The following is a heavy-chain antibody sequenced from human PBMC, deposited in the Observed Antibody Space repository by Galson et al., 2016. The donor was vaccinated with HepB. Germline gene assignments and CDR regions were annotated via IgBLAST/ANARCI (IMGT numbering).Heavy chain of an antibody. CDR3: ASEFYWFGEPPGGGMDV. CDR1: GITFRNHW. J-gene: IGHJ6*04. CDR2: IKKDGSEK. V-gene: IGHV3-7*01. D-gene: IGHD3-10*01. Sequence: SLRLSCAASGITFRNHWMSWVRQAPGRGLEWVANIKKDGSEKYYVDSVKGRFTISRDNAKNSLYLQMNSLRAEDTAVYYCASEFYWFGEPPGGGMDVWGKGATVTVSS.